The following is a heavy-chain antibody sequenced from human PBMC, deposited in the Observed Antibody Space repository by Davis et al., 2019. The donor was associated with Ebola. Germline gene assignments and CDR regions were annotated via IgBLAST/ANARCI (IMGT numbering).Heavy chain of an antibody. Sequence: PGGSLRLSCAASGFTFDDYTMHWVRQAPGKGLEWVSLISWDGGSTYYADSVKGRFTISRDNSKNSLYLQMNSLRTEDTALYYCAKDSYCSGGSCYSRYYYYYGMDVWGQGTTVTVSS. D-gene: IGHD2-15*01. J-gene: IGHJ6*02. CDR2: ISWDGGST. CDR1: GFTFDDYT. CDR3: AKDSYCSGGSCYSRYYYYYGMDV. V-gene: IGHV3-43*01.